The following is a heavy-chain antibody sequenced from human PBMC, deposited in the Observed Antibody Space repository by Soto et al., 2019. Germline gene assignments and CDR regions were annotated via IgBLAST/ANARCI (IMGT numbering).Heavy chain of an antibody. J-gene: IGHJ6*02. Sequence: SCAASGFTFSSYWMSWVRQAPGKGLEWVANIKQDGSEKYYVDSVKGRFTISRDNAKNSLYLQMNSLRAEDTAVYYCARGSPYYYYYGMDVWGQGTTVTVSS. V-gene: IGHV3-7*01. CDR1: GFTFSSYW. CDR2: IKQDGSEK. CDR3: ARGSPYYYYYGMDV.